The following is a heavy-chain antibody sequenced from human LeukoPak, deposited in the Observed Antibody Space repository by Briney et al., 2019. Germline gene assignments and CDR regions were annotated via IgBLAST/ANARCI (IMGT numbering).Heavy chain of an antibody. V-gene: IGHV3-21*01. CDR3: ARIEGSYSYFDY. CDR1: GFMFSSFS. CDR2: ITSSSGYM. J-gene: IGHJ4*02. D-gene: IGHD1-26*01. Sequence: GVSLRLSCAASGFMFSSFSMNWVRQAPGKGLEWVSSITSSSGYMYYADSVKGRFTISRDNAKNSLYLQMNSLSAEDTAVYYCARIEGSYSYFDYWGQGTLVTVSS.